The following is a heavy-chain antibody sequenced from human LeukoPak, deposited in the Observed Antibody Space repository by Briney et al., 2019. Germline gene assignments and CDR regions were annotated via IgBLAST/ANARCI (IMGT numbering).Heavy chain of an antibody. J-gene: IGHJ4*02. D-gene: IGHD3-10*01. V-gene: IGHV3-7*01. CDR3: ARSGFSAYDN. CDR2: IKQDGSEE. CDR1: GFTFSNHW. Sequence: GGFLRLACEASGFTFSNHWMTWVRQAPGKGLEWVADIKQDGSEEFYVDSVKGRFTISRDNAKNSVYLQMNSLRVEDTAVYFCARSGFSAYDNWGQGTLVTVSS.